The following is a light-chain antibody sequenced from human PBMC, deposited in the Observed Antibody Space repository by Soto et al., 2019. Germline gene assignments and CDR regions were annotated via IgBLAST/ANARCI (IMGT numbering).Light chain of an antibody. Sequence: QSVLTQPPSVSAAPGQTVTISCSGSSSNIGNNYVSWYQQLAGTAPKLLIYDNNKRPSGIPDRFSGSKSGTSATLGITGRQTGDEADYYCGTWDSSLSAGVFGGGTKLTVL. CDR2: DNN. J-gene: IGLJ2*01. CDR3: GTWDSSLSAGV. V-gene: IGLV1-51*01. CDR1: SSNIGNNY.